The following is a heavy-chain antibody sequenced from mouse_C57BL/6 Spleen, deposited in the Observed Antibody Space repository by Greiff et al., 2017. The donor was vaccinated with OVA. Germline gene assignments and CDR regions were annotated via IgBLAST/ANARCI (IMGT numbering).Heavy chain of an antibody. CDR2: ISGGGGNT. V-gene: IGHV5-9*01. CDR3: ARHSYYGSSLYAMDY. Sequence: EVKLMESGGGLVKPGGSLKLSCAASGFTFSSYTMSWVRQTPEKRLEWVATISGGGGNTYYPDSVKGRFTISRDHAKNTLYLQMSSLRSEDTALYYCARHSYYGSSLYAMDYWGQGTSVTVSS. D-gene: IGHD1-1*01. J-gene: IGHJ4*01. CDR1: GFTFSSYT.